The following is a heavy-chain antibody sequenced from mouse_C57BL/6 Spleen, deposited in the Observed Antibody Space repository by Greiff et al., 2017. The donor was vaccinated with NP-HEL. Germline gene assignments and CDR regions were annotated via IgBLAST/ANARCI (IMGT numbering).Heavy chain of an antibody. V-gene: IGHV3-6*01. D-gene: IGHD2-4*01. Sequence: EVQVVESGPGLVKPSQSLSLTCSVTGYSITSGYYWNWIRQFPGNKLEWMGYISYDGSNNYNPSLKNRISITRDTSKNQFFLKLNSVTTEDTATYYSARSYDYGAWFAYWGQGTLVTVSA. J-gene: IGHJ3*01. CDR2: ISYDGSN. CDR1: GYSITSGYY. CDR3: ARSYDYGAWFAY.